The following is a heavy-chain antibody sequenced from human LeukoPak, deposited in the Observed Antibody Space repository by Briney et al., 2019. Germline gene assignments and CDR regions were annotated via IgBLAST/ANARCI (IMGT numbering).Heavy chain of an antibody. CDR3: ASLDRARDIVVVAEGYYFDY. D-gene: IGHD2-15*01. V-gene: IGHV1-69*05. CDR1: GGTFSSYA. J-gene: IGHJ4*02. CDR2: IIPIFGTA. Sequence: SVKVSCKASGGTFSSYAISWVRQAPGQGLEWMGGIIPIFGTANYAQKFQGRVTITTDESTSTAYMELSSLRSEDTAVYYCASLDRARDIVVVAEGYYFDYWGQGTLVTVSS.